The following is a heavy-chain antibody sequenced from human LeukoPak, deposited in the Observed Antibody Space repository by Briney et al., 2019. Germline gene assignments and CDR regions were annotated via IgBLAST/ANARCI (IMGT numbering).Heavy chain of an antibody. CDR2: IIPILGIA. CDR1: GGTFSSYA. Sequence: ASVKVSCKASGGTFSSYAISWVRQAPGQGLEWMGRIIPILGIANYAQKFQGRVTITADKSTSTAYMELSSLRSEDTAVYYCARKDGGRDGMDVWGQGTTVTVSS. CDR3: ARKDGGRDGMDV. J-gene: IGHJ6*02. V-gene: IGHV1-69*04. D-gene: IGHD2-15*01.